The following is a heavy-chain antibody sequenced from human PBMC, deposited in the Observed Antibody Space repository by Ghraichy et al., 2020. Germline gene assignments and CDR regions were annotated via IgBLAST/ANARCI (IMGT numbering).Heavy chain of an antibody. V-gene: IGHV3-53*01. CDR3: ARNLPETPLGY. D-gene: IGHD1-14*01. Sequence: GGSLRLSCAASGVTVSNNYMTWLRQAPGKGLELVSLIYSGGTTYYTDSVKGRFTISRDSSKNTVYPQMNSLRGDDTAVYFCARNLPETPLGYWGQGTLVTVSS. CDR2: IYSGGTT. J-gene: IGHJ4*02. CDR1: GVTVSNNY.